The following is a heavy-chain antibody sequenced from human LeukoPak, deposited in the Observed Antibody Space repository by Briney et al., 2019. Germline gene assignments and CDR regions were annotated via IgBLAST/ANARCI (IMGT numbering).Heavy chain of an antibody. CDR1: GGSFSGYY. CDR2: INHSGST. Sequence: SETLSLTCAVYGGSFSGYYWSWIRQPPGKGLEWIGEINHSGSTNYNPSLKSRVTISVDTSKNQFSLKLSSVTAADTAVHYCARGASLSDFDYWGQGTLVTVSS. CDR3: ARGASLSDFDY. J-gene: IGHJ4*02. V-gene: IGHV4-34*01. D-gene: IGHD2-2*01.